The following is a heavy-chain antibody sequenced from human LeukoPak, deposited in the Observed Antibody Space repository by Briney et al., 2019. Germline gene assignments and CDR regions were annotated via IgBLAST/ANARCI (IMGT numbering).Heavy chain of an antibody. CDR2: ISYDGSDE. CDR1: GLAFSSYS. D-gene: IGHD3-3*01. J-gene: IGHJ4*02. CDR3: ARDFTPEWFDIH. Sequence: GESLRLSCVASGLAFSSYSMHWVRQAPGKGLEWVGVISYDGSDEYYTDSVKGRFTISRDNSKNTVYLQMNSLRADDTAVYYCARDFTPEWFDIHWGQGILVTVS. V-gene: IGHV3-30*04.